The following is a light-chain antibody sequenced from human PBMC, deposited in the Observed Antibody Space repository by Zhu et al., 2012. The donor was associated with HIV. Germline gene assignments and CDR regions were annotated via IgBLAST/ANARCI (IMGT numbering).Light chain of an antibody. J-gene: IGKJ4*01. CDR1: QGISNH. V-gene: IGKV1-9*01. Sequence: DIQLTQSPSFLSASVGDRVTITCRASQGISNHLAWYHQKPGKAPKLLIYGASVLQSGVPSRFSCSGSGTEFTLTISSLQPEDFATYFCQHLTLYPTFGGGSKVEIK. CDR2: GAS. CDR3: QHLTLYPT.